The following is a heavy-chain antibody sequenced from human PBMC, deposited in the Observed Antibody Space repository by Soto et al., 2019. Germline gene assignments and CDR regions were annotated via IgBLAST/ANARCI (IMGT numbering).Heavy chain of an antibody. CDR3: ARAPPEGYYDFWSGPTTRFDP. J-gene: IGHJ5*02. V-gene: IGHV4-59*01. Sequence: PSETLSLTCTVAGGSISGYYWSWIRQPPGNGLEWIGYIYYSGSTNYNPSLKSRVTISVDTSTNQFSLKLSSVTAADTAVYYCARAPPEGYYDFWSGPTTRFDPWGQGTLVTVSS. CDR2: IYYSGST. D-gene: IGHD3-3*01. CDR1: GGSISGYY.